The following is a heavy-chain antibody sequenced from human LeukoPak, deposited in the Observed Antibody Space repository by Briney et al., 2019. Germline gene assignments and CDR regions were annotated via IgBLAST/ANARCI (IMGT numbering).Heavy chain of an antibody. Sequence: GGSLRLSCTGSGFTFTTYALHWVRQGPGKGPEWVAVISYDGRIKYYADSVKGRFTISRDNSKNTLHLQMNSLRTEDTAFYYCARVGSGSYLKGYFDYWGQGTLVSVSS. V-gene: IGHV3-30*04. CDR2: ISYDGRIK. CDR3: ARVGSGSYLKGYFDY. CDR1: GFTFTTYA. J-gene: IGHJ4*02. D-gene: IGHD3-16*02.